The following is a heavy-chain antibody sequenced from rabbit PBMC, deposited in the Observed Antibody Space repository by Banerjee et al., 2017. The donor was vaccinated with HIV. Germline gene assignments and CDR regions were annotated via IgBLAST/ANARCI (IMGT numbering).Heavy chain of an antibody. CDR2: IVSGSGSA. V-gene: IGHV1S45*01. Sequence: QEQLVESGGGLVQPEGSLTLTCKGSGFDFSRYYMSWVRQAPGKGLEWIGYIVSGSGSAYYASWAKGRFTISKTSSTTVTLQMTSLTAADTATYFCARDLAGVTGWNFGLWGPGTLVTVS. J-gene: IGHJ6*01. D-gene: IGHD4-1*01. CDR1: GFDFSRYYM. CDR3: ARDLAGVTGWNFGL.